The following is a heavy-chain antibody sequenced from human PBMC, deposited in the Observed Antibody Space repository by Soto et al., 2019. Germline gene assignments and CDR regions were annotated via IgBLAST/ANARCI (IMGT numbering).Heavy chain of an antibody. CDR2: IYYSGST. J-gene: IGHJ4*03. Sequence: SETLSLTCTVSGGSISSYYWSWIRQPPGKGLEWIGYIYYSGSTNYNPSLKSRVTISVDTSKNQFSLKLSSVTAAGTAVYYCARVSPTVAGTSEYFDYWGQGTMVTVSS. CDR3: ARVSPTVAGTSEYFDY. V-gene: IGHV4-59*01. D-gene: IGHD6-19*01. CDR1: GGSISSYY.